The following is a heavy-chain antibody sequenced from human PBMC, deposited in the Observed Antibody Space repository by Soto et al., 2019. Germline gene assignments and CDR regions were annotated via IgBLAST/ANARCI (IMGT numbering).Heavy chain of an antibody. CDR2: VYYTGTT. CDR3: ARDTVLTGMFDL. CDR1: GGSIGSYH. J-gene: IGHJ5*02. Sequence: LSLTCTVSGGSIGSYHWSWVRQPPGKGLEWIASVYYTGTTNYNPSLGSRVTISIDAPENQISLKLTSVTAADTAFYYCARDTVLTGMFDLWGQGTLVTVSS. D-gene: IGHD4-17*01. V-gene: IGHV4-59*01.